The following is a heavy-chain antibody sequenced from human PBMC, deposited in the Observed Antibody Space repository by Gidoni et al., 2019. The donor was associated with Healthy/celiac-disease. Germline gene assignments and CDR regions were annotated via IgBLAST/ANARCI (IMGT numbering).Heavy chain of an antibody. CDR1: GGSFSGYY. Sequence: QVQLQQWGAGLLKPSETLSLTCAVYGGSFSGYYWSWIRQPPGKGLEWIGEINHSGSTNYNPSLKSRVTISVDTSKNQFSLKLSSVTAADTAVYYCARGVYYDFWSGYYAEAYYYMDVWGKGTTVTVSS. D-gene: IGHD3-3*01. CDR3: ARGVYYDFWSGYYAEAYYYMDV. V-gene: IGHV4-34*01. J-gene: IGHJ6*03. CDR2: INHSGST.